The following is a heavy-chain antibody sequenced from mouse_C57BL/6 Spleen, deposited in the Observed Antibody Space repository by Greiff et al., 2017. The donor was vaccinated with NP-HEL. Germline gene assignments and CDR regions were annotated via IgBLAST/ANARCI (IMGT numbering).Heavy chain of an antibody. V-gene: IGHV4-1*01. D-gene: IGHD1-1*01. CDR3: AHYGSSPYYAMDY. J-gene: IGHJ4*01. Sequence: EVKLLESGGGLVQPGGSLKLSCAASGIDFSRYWMSWVRRAPGKGLEWIGEINPDSSTINYAPSLKDKFIISRDNAKNTLYLQMSKVRSEDTALYYCAHYGSSPYYAMDYWGQGTSVTVSS. CDR2: INPDSSTI. CDR1: GIDFSRYW.